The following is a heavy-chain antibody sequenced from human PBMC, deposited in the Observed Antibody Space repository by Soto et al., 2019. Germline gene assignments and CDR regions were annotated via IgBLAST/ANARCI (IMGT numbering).Heavy chain of an antibody. CDR3: ARLVTRSNWFDP. CDR1: GGSISSSSYY. J-gene: IGHJ5*02. D-gene: IGHD5-18*01. Sequence: SETLSLTCTVSGGSISSSSYYWGWIRQPPGKGLEWIGSIYYSGSTYYNPSLKSRVTISVDTSKNQFSLKLSSVTAADTAVYYCARLVTRSNWFDPWGQGTLVTVSS. V-gene: IGHV4-39*01. CDR2: IYYSGST.